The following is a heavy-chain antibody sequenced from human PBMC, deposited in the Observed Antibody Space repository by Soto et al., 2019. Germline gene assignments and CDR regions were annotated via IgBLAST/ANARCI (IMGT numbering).Heavy chain of an antibody. Sequence: SETLSLTCNVSGGSISNYYWTWVRQSPEKGLEWIGYMYYNGNINYNPSLKSRVTMSIDTSKNQFSLTLKSVTAADTAVYYCASGGNWFDPWGQGVLVTVSS. J-gene: IGHJ5*02. CDR1: GGSISNYY. V-gene: IGHV4-59*01. D-gene: IGHD3-16*01. CDR3: ASGGNWFDP. CDR2: MYYNGNI.